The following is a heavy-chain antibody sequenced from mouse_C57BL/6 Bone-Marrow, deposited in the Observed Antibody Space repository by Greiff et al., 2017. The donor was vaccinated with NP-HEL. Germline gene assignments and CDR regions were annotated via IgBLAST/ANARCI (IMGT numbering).Heavy chain of an antibody. CDR2: ISGGGGNT. Sequence: DVMLVESGGGLVKPGGSLKLSCAASGFTFSSYTMSWVRQTPEKRLEWVATISGGGGNTYYPDSVKGRFTISRDNAKNTLYVQMSSLRSEDTALYYCGRHDRYDDDSRGNYWYVEVSGTGATVTVSS. V-gene: IGHV5-9*01. D-gene: IGHD1-1*01. J-gene: IGHJ1*03. CDR3: GRHDRYDDDSRGNYWYVEV. CDR1: GFTFSSYT.